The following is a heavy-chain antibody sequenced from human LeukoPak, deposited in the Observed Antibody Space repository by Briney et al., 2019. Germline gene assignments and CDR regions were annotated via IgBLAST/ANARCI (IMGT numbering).Heavy chain of an antibody. V-gene: IGHV4-34*01. J-gene: IGHJ4*02. CDR2: INHSGST. D-gene: IGHD5-24*01. CDR1: GGSFSGYY. CDR3: ARYRHPRWLHWAYFDY. Sequence: SSETLSLTCAVYGGSFSGYYWSWIRQPPGKGLEWIGEINHSGSTNYNPSLKSRVTISVDTSKNQFSLKLSSVTAADTAAYYCARYRHPRWLHWAYFDYWGQGTLVTVSS.